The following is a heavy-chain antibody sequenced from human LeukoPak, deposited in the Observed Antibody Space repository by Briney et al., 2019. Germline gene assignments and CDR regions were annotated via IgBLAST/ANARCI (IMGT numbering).Heavy chain of an antibody. D-gene: IGHD3/OR15-3a*01. V-gene: IGHV4-39*01. CDR2: IYYSGNT. CDR3: ARQTGSGLFILP. J-gene: IGHJ4*02. Sequence: SETLSLTCTVSGVSISSSNSYWGWIRQPPGKGLEWIGSIYYSGNTYYNASLQSQVSISIDTSKNQFSLRLTSVTAADTAVYYCARQTGSGLFILPGGQGTLVTVSS. CDR1: GVSISSSNSY.